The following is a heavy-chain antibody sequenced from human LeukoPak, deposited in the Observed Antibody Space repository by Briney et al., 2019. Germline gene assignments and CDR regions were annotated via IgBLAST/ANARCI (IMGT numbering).Heavy chain of an antibody. CDR2: ISNGGGTI. Sequence: GGSLRLSCAASGFTFSDYYMSWLRQAPGKGPEWLSYISNGGGTIYVADSVKDRFTISRDNAKNSLYLQMNSLRAGDTAIYCSARDLGYRNGWYECYFDHWGQGILVTVSS. CDR1: GFTFSDYY. D-gene: IGHD6-19*01. V-gene: IGHV3-11*04. CDR3: ARDLGYRNGWYECYFDH. J-gene: IGHJ4*02.